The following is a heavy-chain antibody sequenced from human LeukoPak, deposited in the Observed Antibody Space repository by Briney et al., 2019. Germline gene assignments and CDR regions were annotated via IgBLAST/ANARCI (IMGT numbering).Heavy chain of an antibody. CDR3: AREAGGRGVFDI. CDR2: ISGHNGNT. Sequence: ASVKVSCKASGYTFSDYGISWVRQAPGQGLEWMGWISGHNGNTNYAQKFQDRVTMTTDTFTTTAYMELRSLSFDDTAVYYCAREAGGRGVFDIWGQGTMVTVSS. J-gene: IGHJ3*02. CDR1: GYTFSDYG. V-gene: IGHV1-18*01. D-gene: IGHD1-26*01.